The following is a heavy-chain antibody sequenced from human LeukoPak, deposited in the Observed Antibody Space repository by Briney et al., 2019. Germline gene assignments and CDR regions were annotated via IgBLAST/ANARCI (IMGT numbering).Heavy chain of an antibody. CDR2: IYYSGST. J-gene: IGHJ4*02. CDR3: ARQSIAVAGTGLDY. Sequence: SETLSLTCTVSGGSISSSSYYWGWIRQPPGKGLEWIGSIYYSGSTYYNPSLKSRVTISVDTAKNQFSLKLSSVTAADTAVYYCARQSIAVAGTGLDYWGQGTLVTVSS. CDR1: GGSISSSSYY. V-gene: IGHV4-39*01. D-gene: IGHD6-19*01.